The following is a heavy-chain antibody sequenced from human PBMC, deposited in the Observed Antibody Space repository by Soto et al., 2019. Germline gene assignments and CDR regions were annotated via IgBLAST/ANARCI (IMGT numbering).Heavy chain of an antibody. V-gene: IGHV4-31*03. CDR2: IYYSGST. CDR3: ARLYCSGGSCYFDY. J-gene: IGHJ4*02. D-gene: IGHD2-15*01. CDR1: GGSISSGGYY. Sequence: SETLSLTCTVSGGSISSGGYYWSWIRQHPGKGLEWIGYIYYSGSTYYNPSLKSRVTISVDTSKNQFPLKLSSVTAADTAVYYCARLYCSGGSCYFDYWGQGTLVTVSS.